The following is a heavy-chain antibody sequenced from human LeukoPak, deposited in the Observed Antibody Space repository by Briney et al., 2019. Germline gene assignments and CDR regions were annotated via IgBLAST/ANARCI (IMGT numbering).Heavy chain of an antibody. J-gene: IGHJ6*02. Sequence: SQTLSLTCAVSGGSISSGGYSWSWIRQPPGKGLEWIGEINHSGSTNYNPSLKSRVTISVDTSKNQFSLKLSSVTAADTAVYYCARGASMDVWGQGTTVTVSS. D-gene: IGHD1-26*01. CDR3: ARGASMDV. CDR2: INHSGST. CDR1: GGSISSGGYS. V-gene: IGHV4-30-2*01.